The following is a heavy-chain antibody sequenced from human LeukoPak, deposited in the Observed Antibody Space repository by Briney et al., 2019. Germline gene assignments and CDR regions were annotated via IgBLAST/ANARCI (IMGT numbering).Heavy chain of an antibody. CDR1: GYTXTGYY. J-gene: IGHJ6*02. CDR3: ARRSLGVHYGLDV. V-gene: IGHV1-2*02. Sequence: ASVKVSCKASGYTXTGYYIHWVRQAPGQGLEWMGWSNPNSGVTNYAQKFQGRVTMTTDTSISTAYMELNSLTSDDTAVYYCARRSLGVHYGLDVWGQGTTVTVSS. CDR2: SNPNSGVT.